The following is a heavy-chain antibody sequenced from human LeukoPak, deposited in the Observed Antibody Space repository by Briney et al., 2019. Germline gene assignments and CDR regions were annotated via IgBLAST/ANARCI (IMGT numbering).Heavy chain of an antibody. CDR1: GFTFSSYW. Sequence: GGSLRLSCAASGFTFSSYWMSWVRQAPGKGLEWVANIKQDGSEKYYVDSVKGRFTISRDNAKNSLYLQMNSLRAEDTAVYYCAKLPTYCGGDCYGGGYNWFDPWGQGTLVTVSS. CDR2: IKQDGSEK. V-gene: IGHV3-7*03. CDR3: AKLPTYCGGDCYGGGYNWFDP. J-gene: IGHJ5*02. D-gene: IGHD2-21*02.